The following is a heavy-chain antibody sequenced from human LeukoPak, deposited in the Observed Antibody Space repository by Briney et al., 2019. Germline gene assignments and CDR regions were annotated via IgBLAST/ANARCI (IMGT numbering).Heavy chain of an antibody. D-gene: IGHD2-15*01. Sequence: ASVKVSCKASGYTFTSYAMHWVRQAPGQRLEWMGWINAGNGNTKYSQKFQGRVTITRDTSASTAYMELSSLRSEDTAVHYCARAPTSSGGWFDPWGQGTLVTVSS. CDR2: INAGNGNT. V-gene: IGHV1-3*01. J-gene: IGHJ5*02. CDR3: ARAPTSSGGWFDP. CDR1: GYTFTSYA.